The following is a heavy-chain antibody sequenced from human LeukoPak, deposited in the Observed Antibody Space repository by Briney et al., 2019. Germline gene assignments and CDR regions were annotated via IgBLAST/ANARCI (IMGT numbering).Heavy chain of an antibody. CDR1: GFTFSSYA. D-gene: IGHD3-22*01. V-gene: IGHV3-23*01. CDR3: AKEGSWYYDTPFDY. Sequence: GGSLRLPCAASGFTFSSYAMSWVRQAPGKGLEWVSAISGSGGSTYYADPVKGRFTISRDNSKNTLYLQMNSLRAEDTAVYYCAKEGSWYYDTPFDYWGQGTLVTVSS. CDR2: ISGSGGST. J-gene: IGHJ4*02.